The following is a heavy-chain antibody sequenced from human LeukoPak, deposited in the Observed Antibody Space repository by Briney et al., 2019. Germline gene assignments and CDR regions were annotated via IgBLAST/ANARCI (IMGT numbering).Heavy chain of an antibody. CDR1: GFTFSSYS. J-gene: IGHJ4*02. V-gene: IGHV3-21*01. D-gene: IGHD6-19*01. Sequence: GGSLRLSCAASGFTFSSYSMNRVRQAPGEGLEWVSSISSSSSYIYYADSVKGRFTISRDNAKNSLYLQMNSLRAEDTAVYYCARDPGYSSGWYPDYWGQGTLVTVSS. CDR2: ISSSSSYI. CDR3: ARDPGYSSGWYPDY.